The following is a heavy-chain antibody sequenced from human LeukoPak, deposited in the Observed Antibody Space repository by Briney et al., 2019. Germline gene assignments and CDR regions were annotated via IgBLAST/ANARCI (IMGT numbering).Heavy chain of an antibody. J-gene: IGHJ3*01. CDR2: FIPTLDVA. V-gene: IGHV1-69*04. D-gene: IGHD2-15*01. Sequence: SVTVSCKASGRTFSSYSINWVRHAPGQGLAWMGTFIPTLDVANYPQKFQARLTITADKSTGTPYMELSSLRSADTAVYYCARDLPPCTGGSCYSNAFDLWGQGTMVTVSS. CDR3: ARDLPPCTGGSCYSNAFDL. CDR1: GRTFSSYS.